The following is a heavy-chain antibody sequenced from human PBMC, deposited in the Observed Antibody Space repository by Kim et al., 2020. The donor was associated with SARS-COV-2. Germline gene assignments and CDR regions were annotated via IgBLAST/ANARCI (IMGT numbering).Heavy chain of an antibody. D-gene: IGHD4-17*01. V-gene: IGHV1-8*01. CDR3: ARELERDGDPEFDS. J-gene: IGHJ4*02. CDR1: GYTFTNYN. Sequence: ASVKVSCKASGYTFTNYNLNWVRQAAGQGLEWVGWINPLTGSTGYPQSFQGRVTMTRDTSTNTAYIELTGLRSEDMAIYFCARELERDGDPEFDSWGQGTLVTVSS. CDR2: INPLTGST.